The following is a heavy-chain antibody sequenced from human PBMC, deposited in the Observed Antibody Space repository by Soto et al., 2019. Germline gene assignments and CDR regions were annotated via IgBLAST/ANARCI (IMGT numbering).Heavy chain of an antibody. J-gene: IGHJ4*02. D-gene: IGHD6-19*01. Sequence: PSETLSLTCAVYGGSFSGYYWSWIHQPPGKGLEWIGEINHSGSTNYNPSLKSRVTISVDTSKNQFSLKLSSVTAADTAVYYCARGRGQWPVPIDYWGQGTLVTVSS. CDR2: INHSGST. V-gene: IGHV4-34*01. CDR1: GGSFSGYY. CDR3: ARGRGQWPVPIDY.